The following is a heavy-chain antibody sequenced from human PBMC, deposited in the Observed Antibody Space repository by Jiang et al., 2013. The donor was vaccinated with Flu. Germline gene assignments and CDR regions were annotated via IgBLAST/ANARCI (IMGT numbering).Heavy chain of an antibody. D-gene: IGHD2-15*01. CDR1: GGSVSSVGFY. V-gene: IGHV4-31*11. Sequence: GSGLVKPSQTLSLSCAVSGGSVSSVGFYWSWIRQVPGKGLEWIGFIYYSGTTHYNPSLRGRGSISLDTSKNVFSLRLNSVTAADSAFYYCARGSCSGGTCFSPYYYATDVWGPGDRGHRLL. CDR3: ARGSCSGGTCFSPYYYATDV. J-gene: IGHJ6*01. CDR2: IYYSGTT.